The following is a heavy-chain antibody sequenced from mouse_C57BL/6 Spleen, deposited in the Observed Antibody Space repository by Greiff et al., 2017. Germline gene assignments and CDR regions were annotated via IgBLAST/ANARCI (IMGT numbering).Heavy chain of an antibody. CDR3: AREGDGDYEDY. V-gene: IGHV14-3*01. CDR1: GFTFTNSY. Sequence: EVQLQQSVAELVKPGASVKLSCTASGFTFTNSYMHWVKQRPEQGLEWIGRIDPANGYTKYAPKFQGKATITADTSSNTAYLQLSSLTTEDTAIYYCAREGDGDYEDYWGQGTTLTVSS. D-gene: IGHD2-13*01. CDR2: IDPANGYT. J-gene: IGHJ2*01.